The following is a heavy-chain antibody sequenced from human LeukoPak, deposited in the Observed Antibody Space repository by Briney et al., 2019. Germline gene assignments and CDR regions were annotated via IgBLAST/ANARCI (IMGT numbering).Heavy chain of an antibody. Sequence: SDPLSLPCALYCGSHSGYYWSGLRQPPRKGLEWIGEINHSGSTNYHPSLKSRVTISVDTSKNQFSLKLSSVTAADTAVYYCARASSDHNYYGMDVWGQGTTVTVS. J-gene: IGHJ6*02. CDR2: INHSGST. CDR3: ARASSDHNYYGMDV. CDR1: CGSHSGYY. D-gene: IGHD3-22*01. V-gene: IGHV4-34*01.